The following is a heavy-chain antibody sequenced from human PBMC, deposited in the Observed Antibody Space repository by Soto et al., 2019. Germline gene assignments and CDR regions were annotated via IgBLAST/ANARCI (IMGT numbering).Heavy chain of an antibody. CDR2: VSIGGST. CDR3: AKRRGVGGHFDY. V-gene: IGHV3-23*01. J-gene: IGHJ4*02. Sequence: SLRLSCAASGFTFSSYAMGWVRQGPGKGLEWVAVVSIGGSTHYADSVRGRFTISRDNSKNTLSLQMNSLTAEDTAVYFCAKRRGVGGHFDYWGQGALVTVSS. CDR1: GFTFSSYA. D-gene: IGHD2-8*02.